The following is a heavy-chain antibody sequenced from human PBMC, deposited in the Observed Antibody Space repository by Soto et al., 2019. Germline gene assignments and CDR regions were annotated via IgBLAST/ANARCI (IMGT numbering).Heavy chain of an antibody. V-gene: IGHV4-39*01. Sequence: SETLSLTCTVSGGSISSDSYYWAWIRQPPGKGLELIGSIYYTGTTFYNPSLESRVTISKDTSKNELSLRLSSVTAADTALYYCAGHTPLLYYGMDVWGQGTTVTVSS. CDR3: AGHTPLLYYGMDV. J-gene: IGHJ6*02. CDR2: IYYTGTT. CDR1: GGSISSDSYY.